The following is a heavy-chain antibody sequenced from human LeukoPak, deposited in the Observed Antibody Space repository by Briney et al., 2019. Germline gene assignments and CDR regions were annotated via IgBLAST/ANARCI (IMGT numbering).Heavy chain of an antibody. Sequence: PGGSLRLSCAASGFTFSSYWMHWVRQAPGKGLEWVSGISWNSGSIGYADSVKGRFTISRDNAKNSLYLQMNSLRAEDTALYYCAKDISSGSDEDYYYGMDVWGQGTTVTVSS. J-gene: IGHJ6*02. CDR3: AKDISSGSDEDYYYGMDV. D-gene: IGHD6-19*01. CDR1: GFTFSSYW. CDR2: ISWNSGSI. V-gene: IGHV3-9*01.